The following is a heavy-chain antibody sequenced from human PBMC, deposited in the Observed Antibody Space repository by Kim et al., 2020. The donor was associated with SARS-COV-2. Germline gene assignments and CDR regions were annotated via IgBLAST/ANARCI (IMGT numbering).Heavy chain of an antibody. CDR1: GGSISSGGYY. CDR2: IYYSGST. Sequence: SETLSLTCTVSGGSISSGGYYWSWIRQHPGKGLEWIGYIYYSGSTYYNPSLKSRVTISVDTSKNQFSLKLSSVTAADTAVYYCARAGATIFGVVSAFDIWGHGTMVPVSS. J-gene: IGHJ3*02. D-gene: IGHD3-3*01. CDR3: ARAGATIFGVVSAFDI. V-gene: IGHV4-31*03.